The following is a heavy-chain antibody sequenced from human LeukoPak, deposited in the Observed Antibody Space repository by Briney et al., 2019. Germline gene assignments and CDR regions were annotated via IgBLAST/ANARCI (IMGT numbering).Heavy chain of an antibody. V-gene: IGHV4-34*01. CDR3: ARLGVSDYYGSGSYYNEDFDY. D-gene: IGHD3-10*01. CDR2: INHSGST. CDR1: GGSSSGYY. Sequence: SATLSPTCAAYGGSSSGYYWSWIRQPPGKRPEWIGEINHSGSTNYNPSLKSRVTISVDKPKNQASLKMSSVTAADTAVYYCARLGVSDYYGSGSYYNEDFDYWGQGTLVTVSS. J-gene: IGHJ4*02.